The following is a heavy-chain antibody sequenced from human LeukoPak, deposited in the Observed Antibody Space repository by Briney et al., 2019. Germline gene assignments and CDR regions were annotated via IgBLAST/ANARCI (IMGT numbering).Heavy chain of an antibody. V-gene: IGHV4-34*01. CDR2: INHSGST. J-gene: IGHJ6*02. D-gene: IGHD6-19*01. CDR3: ARVAYSSGWYVAYYYYGMDD. Sequence: SETLSLTCAVYGGSFSGYYWSWIRQPPGKGLEWIGEINHSGSTNYNPSLKSRVTISVDTSKNQFSLKLSSVTAADTAVYYCARVAYSSGWYVAYYYYGMDDWGQGTTVTVSS. CDR1: GGSFSGYY.